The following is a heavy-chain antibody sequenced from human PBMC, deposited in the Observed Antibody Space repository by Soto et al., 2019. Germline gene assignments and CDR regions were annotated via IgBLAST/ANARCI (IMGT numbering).Heavy chain of an antibody. CDR1: GFTFSSYA. CDR2: ISLSGGST. CDR3: AKDFVCAFDV. J-gene: IGHJ3*01. V-gene: IGHV3-23*01. Sequence: EVLLLESGGGLVQPGGSLRLSCAASGFTFSSYAMTWVRQAPGKGLEWVSTISLSGGSTYYADSVEGRFTISRDNSKNTLFLQMNSLSAEDTAVYYCAKDFVCAFDVWGQGTMVTVSS.